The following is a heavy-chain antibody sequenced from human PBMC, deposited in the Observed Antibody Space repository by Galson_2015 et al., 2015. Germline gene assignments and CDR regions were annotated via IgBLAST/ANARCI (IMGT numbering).Heavy chain of an antibody. CDR3: ARVPTSYDVSF. CDR1: GFTFSEYF. D-gene: IGHD2/OR15-2a*01. CDR2: ISSSGTHT. J-gene: IGHJ1*01. V-gene: IGHV3-11*06. Sequence: SLRLSCAASGFTFSEYFMSWIRQAPGKGLEWVSYISSSGTHTRYADSAEGRFTISRENAKNSVFLQINNLRGEDTAVYYCARVPTSYDVSFWGQGPLVTVSP.